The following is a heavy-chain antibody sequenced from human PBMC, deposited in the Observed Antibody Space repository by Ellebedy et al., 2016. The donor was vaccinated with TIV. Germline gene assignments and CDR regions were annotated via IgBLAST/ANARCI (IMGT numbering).Heavy chain of an antibody. CDR1: GHTFTSDG. J-gene: IGHJ4*02. CDR2: INTYNGNT. Sequence: AASVKVSCKASGHTFTSDGFGWVRQAPGQGLEWMGWINTYNGNTNYAKSFQGRVTMTTDTSTNTAYLDLRTLRPGDTAVYYCARGITGPVDLGYWGQGTLVTVSS. D-gene: IGHD1-1*01. V-gene: IGHV1-18*04. CDR3: ARGITGPVDLGY.